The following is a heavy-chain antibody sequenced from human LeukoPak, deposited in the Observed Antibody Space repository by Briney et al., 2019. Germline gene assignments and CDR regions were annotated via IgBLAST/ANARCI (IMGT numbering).Heavy chain of an antibody. J-gene: IGHJ4*02. CDR2: IYPGDSDT. D-gene: IGHD2-2*01. CDR3: ARFGLTSSLDY. Sequence: GESLKISCKVSGYTLTNNWIGWVRQVPGKGPEWMGLIYPGDSDTRYSPSFQGQVTMSVDKSISTAYLQWSSLRASDTVMYFCARFGLTSSLDYWGQGTLVTVSS. V-gene: IGHV5-51*01. CDR1: GYTLTNNW.